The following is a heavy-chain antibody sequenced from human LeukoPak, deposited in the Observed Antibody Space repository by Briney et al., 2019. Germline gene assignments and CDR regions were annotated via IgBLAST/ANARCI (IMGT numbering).Heavy chain of an antibody. J-gene: IGHJ3*02. CDR3: ARVRDGYTDAFDI. Sequence: SVKVSCKASGGTFSSYAISWVRQAPGQGLEWMGGIIPIFGTANYAHKFQGRVTITADESTSTAYMELSSLRSEDTAVYYCARVRDGYTDAFDIWGQGTMVTVSS. D-gene: IGHD5-24*01. CDR2: IIPIFGTA. V-gene: IGHV1-69*01. CDR1: GGTFSSYA.